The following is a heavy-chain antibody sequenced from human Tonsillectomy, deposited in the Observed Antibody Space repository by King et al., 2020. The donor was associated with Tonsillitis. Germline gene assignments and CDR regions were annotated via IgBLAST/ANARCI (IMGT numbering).Heavy chain of an antibody. J-gene: IGHJ4*02. Sequence: VQLVESGGGLVQPGGSLRLSCAASGFPFSSYAMSWVRQAPGKGLEWVSAISGSGGYTSYADPVKGRLTISRDNSKNTLYLQMNSLRAEDTAVYYCAKGITYSDYWGQGTLVTVSS. V-gene: IGHV3-23*04. CDR1: GFPFSSYA. D-gene: IGHD1-14*01. CDR3: AKGITYSDY. CDR2: ISGSGGYT.